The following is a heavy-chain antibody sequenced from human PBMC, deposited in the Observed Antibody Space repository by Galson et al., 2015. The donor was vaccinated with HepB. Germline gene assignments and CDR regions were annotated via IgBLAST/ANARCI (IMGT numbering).Heavy chain of an antibody. D-gene: IGHD3-10*01. J-gene: IGHJ3*02. CDR3: ASRSGSGSYYGGAFDI. CDR2: IYPGDSDT. CDR1: GYSFTSYW. Sequence: QSGAEVKKPGESLKITCKGSGYSFTSYWIGWVRQMPGKGLEWMGIIYPGDSDTRYSPSFQGQVTISADKSISTAYLQWSSLKASDTAMYYCASRSGSGSYYGGAFDIWGQGTMVTVSS. V-gene: IGHV5-51*01.